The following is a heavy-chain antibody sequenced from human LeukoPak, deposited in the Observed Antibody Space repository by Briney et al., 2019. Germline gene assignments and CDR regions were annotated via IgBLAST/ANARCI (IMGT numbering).Heavy chain of an antibody. J-gene: IGHJ4*02. Sequence: PSETLSLTCAVYGGSFSGYYWSWLRQPPGKGLEWIGEINHSGSTNYHPSLKSRVTISVDTSKNQCSLKLSSVTAADTAVYYCARGRITMVRGRRWGIDYWGQGTLVTVSS. CDR1: GGSFSGYY. D-gene: IGHD3-10*01. CDR3: ARGRITMVRGRRWGIDY. V-gene: IGHV4-34*01. CDR2: INHSGST.